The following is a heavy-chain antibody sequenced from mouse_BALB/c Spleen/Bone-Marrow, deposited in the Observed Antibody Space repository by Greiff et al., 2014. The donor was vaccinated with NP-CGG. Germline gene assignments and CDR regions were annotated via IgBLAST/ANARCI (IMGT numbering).Heavy chain of an antibody. CDR1: GFTFSSYG. CDR3: ARGYDYSSWFAY. CDR2: INNNGGDT. J-gene: IGHJ3*01. D-gene: IGHD2-4*01. Sequence: VHVKQSGGGLVQPGGSLKLSCAASGFTFSSYGMSWVRQTPDKRLEMIATINNNGGDTYYPDSVKGRFTISRDNARNTLYLQMSSLKSEDTAMYYCARGYDYSSWFAYWGQGTLVTVSP. V-gene: IGHV5-6-3*01.